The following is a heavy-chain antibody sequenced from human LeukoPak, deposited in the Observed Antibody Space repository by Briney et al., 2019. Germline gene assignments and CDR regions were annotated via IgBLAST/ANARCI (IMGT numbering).Heavy chain of an antibody. J-gene: IGHJ4*02. CDR3: TRDLEGGYSYGYTTFGY. CDR1: GFTFGDYP. Sequence: GGSLRLSCTGSGFTFGDYPVSWVRQAPGKGLEWVGLIRRKAYGGTTEYAASVKGRFTISRDDSKSIAYLQMNSLKTEDTAVYYCTRDLEGGYSYGYTTFGYWGQGTLVTVSS. D-gene: IGHD5-18*01. CDR2: IRRKAYGGTT. V-gene: IGHV3-49*04.